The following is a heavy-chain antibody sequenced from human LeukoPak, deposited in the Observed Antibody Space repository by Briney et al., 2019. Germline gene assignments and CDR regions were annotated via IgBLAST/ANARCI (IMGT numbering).Heavy chain of an antibody. CDR3: AKWGDYDVLTGYYVSDY. D-gene: IGHD3-9*01. CDR1: GFTFSNYA. J-gene: IGHJ4*02. Sequence: GGSLRLSCVASGFTFSNYAMSWVRQAPGKGLEWVSAITGSGGNTYYADSVKGRFTISRDNSKDTVFLQMNSLRAEDTAVYYCAKWGDYDVLTGYYVSDYWGQGTLVTVSS. CDR2: ITGSGGNT. V-gene: IGHV3-23*01.